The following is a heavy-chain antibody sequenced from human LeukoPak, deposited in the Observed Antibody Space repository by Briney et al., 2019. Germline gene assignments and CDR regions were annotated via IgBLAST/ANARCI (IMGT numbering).Heavy chain of an antibody. CDR2: ISFDGNKI. CDR1: GFTFRHYA. Sequence: GRSLRLSCAASGFTFRHYALHRVRQAPGKGLDWVAVISFDGNKIYYSDSVKGRFAISRDNSNYTLYLQMDNLTPDDTALYYCARARGGYLGYWGQGALVTVSS. V-gene: IGHV3-30*09. D-gene: IGHD5-12*01. CDR3: ARARGGYLGY. J-gene: IGHJ4*02.